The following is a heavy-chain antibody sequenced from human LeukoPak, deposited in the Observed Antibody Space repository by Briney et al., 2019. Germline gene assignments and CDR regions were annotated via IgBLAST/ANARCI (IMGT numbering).Heavy chain of an antibody. CDR2: IRAYNGNT. CDR3: ARAPGHYMDV. Sequence: ASVKVSCKASGYTFTSYYMHWVRQAPGQGLEWMGWIRAYNGNTNYAQKLRGRVTMTTDTFTGTAYMELRSLKADDTAVYYCARAPGHYMDVWGKGTTVTVSS. V-gene: IGHV1-18*04. J-gene: IGHJ6*03. CDR1: GYTFTSYY.